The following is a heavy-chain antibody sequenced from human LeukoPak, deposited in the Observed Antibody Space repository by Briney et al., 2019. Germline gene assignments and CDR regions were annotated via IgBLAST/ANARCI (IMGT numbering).Heavy chain of an antibody. Sequence: SETLSLTFDVPGGSFSCYLWSWIRQSPGKGLEWIGEVNYRGSPNYNPSLESRVTISVDTSKNQLSLKLTSVTAADTALYYCSRSGLTGMREYERADYYYYGMDLWGQGTAVTVFS. J-gene: IGHJ6*02. CDR2: VNYRGSP. CDR3: SRSGLTGMREYERADYYYYGMDL. CDR1: GGSFSCYL. D-gene: IGHD2/OR15-2a*01. V-gene: IGHV4-34*01.